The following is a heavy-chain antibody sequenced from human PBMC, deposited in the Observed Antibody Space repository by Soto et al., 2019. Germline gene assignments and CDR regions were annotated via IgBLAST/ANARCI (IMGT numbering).Heavy chain of an antibody. Sequence: SVKVSCKASGGTFISYAISWVRQAPGQGLEWMGGIIPIFGTANYAQKFQGRVTITADESTSTAYMELSSLRSEDTAVYYCASTRGYYYYYYGMDVWGQGTTVTVSS. J-gene: IGHJ6*02. CDR3: ASTRGYYYYYYGMDV. V-gene: IGHV1-69*13. D-gene: IGHD5-12*01. CDR2: IIPIFGTA. CDR1: GGTFISYA.